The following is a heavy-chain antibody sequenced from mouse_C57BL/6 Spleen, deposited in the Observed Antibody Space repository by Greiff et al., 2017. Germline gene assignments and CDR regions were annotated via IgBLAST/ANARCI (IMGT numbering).Heavy chain of an antibody. Sequence: ESGPGLVKPSQSLSLTCSVTGYSITSGYYWNWIRQFPGNKLEWMGYISYDGSNNYNPSLKNRISITRATSKNQFFLKLNSVTTEDTATYYCARGDVYYYAMDYWGQGTSVTVSS. J-gene: IGHJ4*01. V-gene: IGHV3-6*01. D-gene: IGHD3-3*01. CDR3: ARGDVYYYAMDY. CDR2: ISYDGSN. CDR1: GYSITSGYY.